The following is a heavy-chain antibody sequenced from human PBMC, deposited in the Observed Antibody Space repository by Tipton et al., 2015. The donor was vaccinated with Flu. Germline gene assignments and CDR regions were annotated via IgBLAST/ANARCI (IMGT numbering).Heavy chain of an antibody. Sequence: LRLSCTVSGGSISSGGYYWSWIRQHPGKGLEWIGYIYYSGSTYYNPSLKSRVTISVDTSKNQFSLKLSSVTAAVTAVYYCAREGDYYDSSGPISLFYYWGQGTLVTVSS. CDR2: IYYSGST. D-gene: IGHD3-22*01. V-gene: IGHV4-31*03. J-gene: IGHJ4*02. CDR1: GGSISSGGYY. CDR3: AREGDYYDSSGPISLFYY.